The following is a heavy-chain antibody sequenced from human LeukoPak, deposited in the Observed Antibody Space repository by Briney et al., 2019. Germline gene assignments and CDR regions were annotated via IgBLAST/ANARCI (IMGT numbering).Heavy chain of an antibody. V-gene: IGHV4-4*02. D-gene: IGHD3-9*01. CDR1: GASISSSNW. Sequence: PSETLSLTCAVSGASISSSNWLSWVRQPPGKGLEWIGRIYTSGSTNYNPSLKSRVTISVDTSKNQFSLKLSSVTAADTAVYYCASGLRYFDLYYWGQGTLVTVSS. CDR2: IYTSGST. CDR3: ASGLRYFDLYY. J-gene: IGHJ4*02.